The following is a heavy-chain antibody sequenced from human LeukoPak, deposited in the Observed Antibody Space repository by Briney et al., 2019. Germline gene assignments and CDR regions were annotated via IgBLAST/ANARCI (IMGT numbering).Heavy chain of an antibody. V-gene: IGHV3-49*03. Sequence: GGSLRLSCTASGFTFGDYAMSWIRQAPGKGLEWVGFIRSKAYGETADYAASVEGRFTISRDDSKAIAYLQMNSLKTEDTAVYHCTRDRGAYNLYDYWGQGTLVTVSS. CDR2: IRSKAYGETA. CDR1: GFTFGDYA. CDR3: TRDRGAYNLYDY. J-gene: IGHJ4*02. D-gene: IGHD1-1*01.